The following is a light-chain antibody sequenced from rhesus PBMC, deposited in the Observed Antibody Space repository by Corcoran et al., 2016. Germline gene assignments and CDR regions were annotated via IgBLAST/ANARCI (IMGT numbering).Light chain of an antibody. Sequence: EIVLTQSPATLSLSPGERATLSCRASQSVSSSLAWYQENPGQVPRPSIYGASSGATGIPDRFSGSGSGTDFTLTITSLEAEYFAVYYCQQYSNWPQLTFGGGTKVEIK. V-gene: IGKV3-42*03. CDR1: QSVSSS. CDR2: GAS. J-gene: IGKJ4*01. CDR3: QQYSNWPQLT.